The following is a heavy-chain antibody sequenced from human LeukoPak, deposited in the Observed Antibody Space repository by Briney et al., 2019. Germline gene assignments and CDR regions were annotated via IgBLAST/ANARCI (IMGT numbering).Heavy chain of an antibody. J-gene: IGHJ4*02. V-gene: IGHV1-2*02. Sequence: ASVKVSCKASGYTFTGYYMHWVRQAPGQGLEWMGWINPNSGGTNYAQKFQGRVTMTRDTSTSTAYMELRSLRSDDTAVYYCARSVAGTPPGYWGQGTLVTVSS. CDR3: ARSVAGTPPGY. CDR1: GYTFTGYY. CDR2: INPNSGGT. D-gene: IGHD6-19*01.